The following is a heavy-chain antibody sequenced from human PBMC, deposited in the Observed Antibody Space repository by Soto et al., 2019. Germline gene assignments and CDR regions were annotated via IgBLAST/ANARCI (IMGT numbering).Heavy chain of an antibody. CDR3: ATGRYDFWSPYYFDS. CDR2: ITWNSRVL. J-gene: IGHJ4*02. D-gene: IGHD3-3*01. V-gene: IGHV3-9*01. CDR1: GLNFDDFA. Sequence: EVQLVESGGRLVQPGRSLRLSCVGTGLNFDDFAMHWVRQAPGKGLEWVSGITWNSRVLAYAASVKGRFTISRDTARSSLSLHRDSLRDDDTALYYCATGRYDFWSPYYFDSWGQGTLVTVSS.